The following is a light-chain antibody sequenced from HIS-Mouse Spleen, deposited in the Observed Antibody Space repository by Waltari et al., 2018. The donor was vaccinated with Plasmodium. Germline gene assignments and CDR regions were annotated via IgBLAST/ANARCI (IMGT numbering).Light chain of an antibody. CDR2: EAS. CDR3: QQYNSYSWT. CDR1: QSISSR. J-gene: IGKJ1*01. V-gene: IGKV1-5*03. Sequence: DLQMTQSPSTLSASVGDRVTITCRGSQSISSRLAWYPQKPGKGSNLLIYEASSLESGVPSRFSGSGSGTEFTLTISSLQPDEFATNYCQQYNSYSWTFGKGTKVEIK.